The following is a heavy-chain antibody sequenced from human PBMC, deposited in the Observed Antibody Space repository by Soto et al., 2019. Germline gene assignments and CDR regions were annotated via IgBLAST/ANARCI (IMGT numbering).Heavy chain of an antibody. Sequence: QVQLQESGPGLVKPSDTLSLTCTVSGASISTNYWSWIRQPPGNGLEWIGYISYSGSTNYNPSLKSRVTLSFDASKNEISLQVRSATAADAAVYYSARDLKEHCSDGKCNWFDPWGQGTLVTVSS. V-gene: IGHV4-59*01. CDR3: ARDLKEHCSDGKCNWFDP. D-gene: IGHD2-15*01. CDR2: ISYSGST. CDR1: GASISTNY. J-gene: IGHJ5*02.